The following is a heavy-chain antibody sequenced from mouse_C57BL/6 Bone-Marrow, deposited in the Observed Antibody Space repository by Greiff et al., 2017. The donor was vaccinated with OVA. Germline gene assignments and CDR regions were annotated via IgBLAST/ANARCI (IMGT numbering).Heavy chain of an antibody. J-gene: IGHJ1*03. V-gene: IGHV2-5*01. D-gene: IGHD1-1*01. CDR3: AAPITTVHWYFDV. Sequence: QVQLQQSGPGLVQPSQILSITCTVSGFSLTSYGVHWVRQSPGKGLEWLGVIWRGGSTDYNAAFMSRLSITKDNSKSQVFFKMNSLQADDTAIYYCAAPITTVHWYFDVWGTGTTVTVSS. CDR1: GFSLTSYG. CDR2: IWRGGST.